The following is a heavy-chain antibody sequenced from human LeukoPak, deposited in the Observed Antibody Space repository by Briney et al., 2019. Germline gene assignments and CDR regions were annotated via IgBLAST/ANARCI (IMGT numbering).Heavy chain of an antibody. V-gene: IGHV1-46*03. CDR1: GYTFTSYY. CDR2: INPSGGST. D-gene: IGHD5-18*01. CDR3: AGGGYSYGYHQRGSFDNWFDP. Sequence: ASVKVSCRASGYTFTSYYMHWVRQAPGQGLEWMGIINPSGGSTSYAQKFQGRVTMTRDTSTSTVYMELSSLRSEDTAAYYCAGGGYSYGYHQRGSFDNWFDPWGQGTLVTVSS. J-gene: IGHJ5*02.